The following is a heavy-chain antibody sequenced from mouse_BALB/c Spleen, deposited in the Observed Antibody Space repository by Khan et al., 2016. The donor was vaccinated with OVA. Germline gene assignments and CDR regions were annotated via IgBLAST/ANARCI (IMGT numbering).Heavy chain of an antibody. CDR1: GYTFTNYG. J-gene: IGHJ1*01. Sequence: QIQLVQSGPELKKPGATVKISCKASGYTFTNYGINWVKQAPGKGLKWMGWINTYTREPTYADDFKGRFDLSFATSSSTAYLQINNLKNEDITTYYCARVSTYWYFDVWGAGTTVTVSS. CDR2: INTYTREP. D-gene: IGHD6-2*01. CDR3: ARVSTYWYFDV. V-gene: IGHV9-1*02.